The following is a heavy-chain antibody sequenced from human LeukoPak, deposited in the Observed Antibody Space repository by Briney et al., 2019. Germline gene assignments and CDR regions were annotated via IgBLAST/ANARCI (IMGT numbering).Heavy chain of an antibody. CDR2: ISSSGSTI. D-gene: IGHD2-15*01. CDR3: AGERTGGTLT. CDR1: GFTFSSYE. J-gene: IGHJ5*02. V-gene: IGHV3-48*03. Sequence: PGGSLRLSCAASGFTFSSYEMNWVRQAPGKGLEWVSYISSSGSTIYYADSVKGRFTISRDNAKNSLYLQMNSLRAEDTAVYYCAGERTGGTLTWGQGTLVTVSS.